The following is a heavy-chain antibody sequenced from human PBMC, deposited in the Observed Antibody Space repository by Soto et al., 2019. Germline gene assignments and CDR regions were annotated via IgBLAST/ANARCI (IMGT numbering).Heavy chain of an antibody. CDR3: AGQDGQCTVTTVRVWFDP. J-gene: IGHJ5*02. Sequence: QLQLQESGPGLVKPSETLSLTCTVSGGSISSGIYYWGGIRQPPGKGLEYIASMYYRRSTYYNPSLKSRATISVDTSKNPISLRWRSVPAADTAVYYCAGQDGQCTVTTVRVWFDPWGQGTRVTVSS. CDR1: GGSISSGIYY. D-gene: IGHD4-17*01. CDR2: MYYRRST. V-gene: IGHV4-39*01.